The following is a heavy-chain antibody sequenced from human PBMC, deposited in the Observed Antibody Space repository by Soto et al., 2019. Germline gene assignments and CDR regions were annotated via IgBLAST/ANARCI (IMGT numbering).Heavy chain of an antibody. J-gene: IGHJ4*02. V-gene: IGHV4-39*01. CDR1: GGSISSSSSY. CDR2: VYYSGST. Sequence: SETLSLTCTVSGGSISSSSSYWGWIRQPPGKGLEWIATVYYSGSTYYNPSLKSRVTISVDTSTNQFSLWLNSVTAADTAVYYCARHLDYYDSSSYFAFWGQGTLVTVSS. CDR3: ARHLDYYDSSSYFAF. D-gene: IGHD3-22*01.